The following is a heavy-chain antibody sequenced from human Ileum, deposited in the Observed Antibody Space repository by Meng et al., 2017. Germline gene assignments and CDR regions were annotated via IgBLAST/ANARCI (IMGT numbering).Heavy chain of an antibody. D-gene: IGHD2-21*01. CDR2: IHHSGST. V-gene: IGHV4-4*02. J-gene: IGHJ4*02. Sequence: VQLQESGPGLVKPSGTLSLTCAVSGGSISFGYWWSWVRQPPGQGLEWIGEIHHSGSTNYNPSLKGRVTLSVDNSNNQFSLSLTSVTAADTAVYYCARNGDYSADHWGQGILVTVSS. CDR3: ARNGDYSADH. CDR1: GGSISFGYW.